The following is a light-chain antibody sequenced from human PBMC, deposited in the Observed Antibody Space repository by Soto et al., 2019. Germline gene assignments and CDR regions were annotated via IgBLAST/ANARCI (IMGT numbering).Light chain of an antibody. CDR3: QSYDSSLSAYV. J-gene: IGLJ1*01. CDR1: SSNIGAGYD. Sequence: QSALPQPPSVSGAPGQRGTISCTGSSSNIGAGYDVHWYQQLPGTAPKLLIYGNSNRPSGVPDRFSGSKSGTSASLAITGLQAEDEADYYCQSYDSSLSAYVFGTGTKVTVL. V-gene: IGLV1-40*01. CDR2: GNS.